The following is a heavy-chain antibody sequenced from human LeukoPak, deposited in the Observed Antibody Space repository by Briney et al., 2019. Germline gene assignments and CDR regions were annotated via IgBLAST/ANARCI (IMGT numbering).Heavy chain of an antibody. CDR1: GGSITSYY. Sequence: SETLSLTCTVSGGSITSYYWNWIRQPPGKGLEWIGYISYSGSSNYNPSLKTRVTISIDTSKNQFSLKLNSVTAADTAVYYCASHGVVTANFDSRGQGTLVTVSS. D-gene: IGHD2-21*02. V-gene: IGHV4-59*01. CDR2: ISYSGSS. CDR3: ASHGVVTANFDS. J-gene: IGHJ4*02.